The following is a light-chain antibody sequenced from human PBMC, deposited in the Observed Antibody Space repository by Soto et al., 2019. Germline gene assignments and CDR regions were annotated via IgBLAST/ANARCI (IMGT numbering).Light chain of an antibody. J-gene: IGKJ2*01. Sequence: EIVLTQSPGTLSLSPGERATLSCRASQSVSSSDLAWHQQKPGQAPRPLIYATSGRATGVPDRFSGSGSGTDFTLTISRLEPEDIAVYYCRHYGSSPPMYTFGQGTKLEIK. CDR1: QSVSSSD. CDR2: ATS. V-gene: IGKV3-20*01. CDR3: RHYGSSPPMYT.